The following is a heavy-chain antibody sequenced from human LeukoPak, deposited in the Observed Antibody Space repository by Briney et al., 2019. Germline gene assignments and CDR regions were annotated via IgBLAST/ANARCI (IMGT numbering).Heavy chain of an antibody. J-gene: IGHJ4*02. CDR3: AKDGVSGIAARFDY. D-gene: IGHD6-6*01. Sequence: TGGSLRLSCAASGFTFSSYAMSWVRQAPGKGLEWVSAISGSGGSTYYADSVKGRFTISRDNSKNTLYLQMNSLRAEDTAVYYCAKDGVSGIAARFDYWGQGTLVTVSS. CDR1: GFTFSSYA. V-gene: IGHV3-23*01. CDR2: ISGSGGST.